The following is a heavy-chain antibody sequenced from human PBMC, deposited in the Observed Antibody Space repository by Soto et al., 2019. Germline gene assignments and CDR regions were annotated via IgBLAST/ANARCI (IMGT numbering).Heavy chain of an antibody. V-gene: IGHV3-64*01. J-gene: IGHJ6*03. CDR1: GFTFSSYA. Sequence: EVQLVESGGGLVQPGGSLRLSCAASGFTFSSYAMHWVRQAPGKGLEYVSAISSNGGSTYYANSVKGRFTISRDNSKNTLYLQMGSLRAEDMAVYYCARGGYSYGLWSYYMDVWGKGTTVTVSS. CDR2: ISSNGGST. D-gene: IGHD5-18*01. CDR3: ARGGYSYGLWSYYMDV.